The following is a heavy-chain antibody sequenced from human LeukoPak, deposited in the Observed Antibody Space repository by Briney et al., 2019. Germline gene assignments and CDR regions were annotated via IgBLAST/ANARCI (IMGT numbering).Heavy chain of an antibody. CDR3: ARIPVPTVTTIYYYMDV. V-gene: IGHV4-59*01. J-gene: IGHJ6*03. Sequence: GSLRLSCAASGFTFSSYAMSWIRQSPGKRLEWIGYIYYSGSTNYNPSLKSRVTISVDTSKNQFSLKLNSVTAADTAVYYCARIPVPTVTTIYYYMDVWGKGTTVTVSS. CDR2: IYYSGST. CDR1: GFTFSSYA. D-gene: IGHD4-11*01.